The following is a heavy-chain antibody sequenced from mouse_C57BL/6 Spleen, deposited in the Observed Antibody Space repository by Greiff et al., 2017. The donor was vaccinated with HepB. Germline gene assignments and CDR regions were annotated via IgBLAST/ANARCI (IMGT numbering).Heavy chain of an antibody. Sequence: QVQLQQSGAELVRPGSSVKLSCKASGYTFTSYWMHWVKQRPIQGLEWIGNIDPSDSETHYNQKFKDKATLTVDKSSSTAYMQLSSLTSEDSAVYYCARERGYDYDWFAYWGQGTLVTVSA. CDR3: ARERGYDYDWFAY. CDR2: IDPSDSET. V-gene: IGHV1-52*01. D-gene: IGHD2-4*01. CDR1: GYTFTSYW. J-gene: IGHJ3*01.